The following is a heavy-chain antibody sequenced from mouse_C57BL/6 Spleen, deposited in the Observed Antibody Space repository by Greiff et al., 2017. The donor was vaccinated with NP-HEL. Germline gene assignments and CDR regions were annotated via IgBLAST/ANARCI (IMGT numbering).Heavy chain of an antibody. CDR3: ASWEGAWFAY. V-gene: IGHV5-16*01. CDR1: GFTFSDYY. CDR2: INYDGSST. Sequence: DVKLVESEGGLVQPGSSMKLSCTASGFTFSDYYMAWVRQVPEKGLEWVANINYDGSSTYYLDSLKSRFIISRDNAKNILYLQMSSLKSEDTATYYCASWEGAWFAYWGQGTLVTVSA. D-gene: IGHD4-1*01. J-gene: IGHJ3*01.